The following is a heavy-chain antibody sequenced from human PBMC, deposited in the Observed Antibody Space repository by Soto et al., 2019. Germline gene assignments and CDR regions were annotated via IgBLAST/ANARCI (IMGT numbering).Heavy chain of an antibody. CDR1: GASIRSGGYY. CDR3: ERIETASIK. CDR2: IYYTGST. J-gene: IGHJ4*02. V-gene: IGHV4-31*03. Sequence: SETLSLTCSVSGASIRSGGYYWSWLRQSPGKGLEWIGHIYYTGSTFYSPSLKSRLTISLDTSKNQFSLDLRSVTAADTAMYYCERIETASIKWGRGTLVTVSS.